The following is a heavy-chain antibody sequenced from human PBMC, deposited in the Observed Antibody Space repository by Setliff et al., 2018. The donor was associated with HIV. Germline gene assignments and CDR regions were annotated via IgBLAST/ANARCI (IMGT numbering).Heavy chain of an antibody. CDR2: INHSGST. CDR1: GGSLSGYH. Sequence: PSETLSLTCAVYGGSLSGYHWSWIRQSPGKGLEWIGEINHSGSTNYNPSLKSRVIISIDTSKKQFSLKLTSVTAADTATYYCAAPRGMSTILVYWGQGSRGTVS. D-gene: IGHD3-9*01. CDR3: AAPRGMSTILVY. J-gene: IGHJ4*02. V-gene: IGHV4-34*01.